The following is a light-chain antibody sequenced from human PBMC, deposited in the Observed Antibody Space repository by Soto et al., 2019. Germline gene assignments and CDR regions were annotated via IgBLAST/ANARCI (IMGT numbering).Light chain of an antibody. V-gene: IGLV1-40*01. CDR3: QSYDSTLTGVV. CDR1: SSNIGANYH. J-gene: IGLJ2*01. CDR2: DDN. Sequence: QLVLTQPPSVSGAPGQRVTISCTGSSSNIGANYHVHWYQQVPGRAPKLLIYDDNNRPSGVPDRFSGSKSGTSASLAITGLQADDESDYYCQSYDSTLTGVVFGGGTKVTVL.